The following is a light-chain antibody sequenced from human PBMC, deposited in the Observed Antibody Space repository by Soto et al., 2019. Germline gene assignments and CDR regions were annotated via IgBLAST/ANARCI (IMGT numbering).Light chain of an antibody. CDR2: DAS. CDR3: QQYDNLPPLFT. Sequence: DIQMTQSPSSLSASVGDWVTITCQASQDISNYLNWYQQKPGKAPKLLIYDASNLETGVPSRFSGSGSGTDFTFTISSLQPEDIATYYCQQYDNLPPLFTFGPGTKVDVK. J-gene: IGKJ3*01. V-gene: IGKV1-33*01. CDR1: QDISNY.